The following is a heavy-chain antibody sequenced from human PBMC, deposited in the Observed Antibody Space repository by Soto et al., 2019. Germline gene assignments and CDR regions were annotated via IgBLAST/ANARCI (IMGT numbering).Heavy chain of an antibody. CDR2: IYSGGST. D-gene: IGHD3-3*01. J-gene: IGHJ6*02. CDR3: ARAPTTYYDFWSGYSPRYYYYGMDV. CDR1: GFTVSSNY. V-gene: IGHV3-53*02. Sequence: EVQLVETGGGLIQPGGSLRLSGAASGFTVSSNYMSWVRQAPGKGLEWVSVIYSGGSTYYADSVKGRFTISRDNSKNTLYLQMNSLRAEDTAVYYCARAPTTYYDFWSGYSPRYYYYGMDVWGQGTTVTVSS.